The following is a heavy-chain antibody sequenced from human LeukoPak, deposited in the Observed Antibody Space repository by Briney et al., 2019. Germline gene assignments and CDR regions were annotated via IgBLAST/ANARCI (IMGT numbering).Heavy chain of an antibody. CDR3: ARDVLNGDGYDY. J-gene: IGHJ4*02. Sequence: ASVKVSCKTSGYTFTGYYMHWVRQAPGQGLEWMGWINPNSGGTNYAQKFQGRVTVTRATSISTAYTELSRLISDDTAVYYCARDVLNGDGYDYWGQGTLVTVSS. CDR2: INPNSGGT. D-gene: IGHD4-17*01. V-gene: IGHV1-2*02. CDR1: GYTFTGYY.